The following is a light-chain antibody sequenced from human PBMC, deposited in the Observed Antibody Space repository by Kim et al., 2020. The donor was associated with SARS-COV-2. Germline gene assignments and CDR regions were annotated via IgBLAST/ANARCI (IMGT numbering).Light chain of an antibody. Sequence: SYELTQPPSVSVSPVQTASITCSGDKLGDKYACWYQQKPGQSPVLVIYQDSKRPSGIPERFSGSNSGNTATLTISGTQAMDEADYYCQAWDSSTGVFGGGTKLTVL. CDR3: QAWDSSTGV. CDR2: QDS. CDR1: KLGDKY. V-gene: IGLV3-1*01. J-gene: IGLJ2*01.